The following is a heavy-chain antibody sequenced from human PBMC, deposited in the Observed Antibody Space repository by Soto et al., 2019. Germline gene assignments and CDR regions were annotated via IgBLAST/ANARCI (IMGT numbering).Heavy chain of an antibody. CDR1: GFSISNYW. V-gene: IGHV3-7*05. CDR3: ERSLAAIPGES. CDR2: IKQDASEK. J-gene: IGHJ5*02. Sequence: EVQLVESGGGLVQSGGSLRLSCAATGFSISNYWMSWVRQGPGKGPEWVANIKQDASEKYYVDSVKGRFTISRDNAENSVYLQMASLRAEDTAVYHYERSLAAIPGESWGQGTLVTFSS. D-gene: IGHD3-16*01.